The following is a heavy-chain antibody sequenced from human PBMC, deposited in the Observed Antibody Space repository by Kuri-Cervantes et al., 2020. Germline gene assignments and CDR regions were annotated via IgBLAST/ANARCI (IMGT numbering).Heavy chain of an antibody. J-gene: IGHJ3*01. D-gene: IGHD5-24*01. CDR1: GFTFGSYS. Sequence: GGSLRLSCAASGFTFGSYSMNWVRQAPGKGLVWVSRLNNDGSSTKFADSVRGRFTISRDNAKNTVYLQMNSLRAEDTAVYYCARQGDDYNYGAFDVWGQGTMVTVSS. CDR3: ARQGDDYNYGAFDV. CDR2: LNNDGSST. V-gene: IGHV3-74*01.